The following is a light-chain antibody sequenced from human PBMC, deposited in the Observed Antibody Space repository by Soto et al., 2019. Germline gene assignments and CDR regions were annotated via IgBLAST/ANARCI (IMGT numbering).Light chain of an antibody. Sequence: EIVLIQSPATLSLSPGERATLSCRASQSAGSYLAWYQHKPGQAPRLLISDASNRATGIPARFSGSGSETDFTLTISSLEPEDSAVYYCQQRSNWPSLTFGGGTKVEI. CDR1: QSAGSY. J-gene: IGKJ4*01. CDR2: DAS. V-gene: IGKV3-11*01. CDR3: QQRSNWPSLT.